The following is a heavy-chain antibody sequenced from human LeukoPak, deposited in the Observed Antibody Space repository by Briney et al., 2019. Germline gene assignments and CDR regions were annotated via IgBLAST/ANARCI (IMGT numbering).Heavy chain of an antibody. CDR2: IKKDGSEK. D-gene: IGHD2-2*02. J-gene: IGHJ3*02. CDR1: GFTFRDHY. V-gene: IGHV3-7*01. CDR3: ARESKYQLLYGNDAFDI. Sequence: QPGGSLRLSCAASGFTFRDHYMTWVRQAPGKGLEWVANIKKDGSEKHYVDSVKGRFTISRDNVKNSLYLQMNSLRAEDTAVYYCARESKYQLLYGNDAFDIWGQGTMVTVSS.